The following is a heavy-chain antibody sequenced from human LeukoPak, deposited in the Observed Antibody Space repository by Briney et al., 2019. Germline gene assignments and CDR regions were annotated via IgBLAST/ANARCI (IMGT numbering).Heavy chain of an antibody. Sequence: GASVKVSCKASGYTFTSYDINWVRQATGQGLEWMGWMNPNSGNTGYAQKFQGRVTMTRNTSISTAYMELSSLRSEDTAVYYCAREVSCSGGSCYSPFDYWGQGTLVTVSS. J-gene: IGHJ4*02. CDR1: GYTFTSYD. CDR3: AREVSCSGGSCYSPFDY. D-gene: IGHD2-15*01. CDR2: MNPNSGNT. V-gene: IGHV1-8*01.